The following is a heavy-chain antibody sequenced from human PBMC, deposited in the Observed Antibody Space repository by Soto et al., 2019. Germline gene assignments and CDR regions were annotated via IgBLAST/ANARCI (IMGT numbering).Heavy chain of an antibody. D-gene: IGHD3-22*01. CDR3: AREPSSGYHQWFDP. Sequence: SVKVSCKASGGTFSSYAISWVRQAPGQGLEWMGGIIPIFGTANYAQKFQGRVTITADESTSTAYMELSSLRSEDTAVYYCAREPSSGYHQWFDPWGQGTLVTVSS. CDR2: IIPIFGTA. J-gene: IGHJ5*02. V-gene: IGHV1-69*13. CDR1: GGTFSSYA.